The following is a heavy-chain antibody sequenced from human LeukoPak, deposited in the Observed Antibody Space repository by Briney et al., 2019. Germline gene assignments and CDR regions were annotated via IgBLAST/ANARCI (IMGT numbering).Heavy chain of an antibody. CDR3: ARDQYGDIDY. Sequence: SQTLSVTCAISEDRVSSNSAAWNWIRQSPSRGLEWLGRTCYRSKWYDDYAVSVRSRISIDPDTSKNLVSLQLSSVTPEDTAVYYCARDQYGDIDYWGQGTLVTVSS. V-gene: IGHV6-1*01. J-gene: IGHJ4*02. D-gene: IGHD7-27*01. CDR1: EDRVSSNSAA. CDR2: TCYRSKWYD.